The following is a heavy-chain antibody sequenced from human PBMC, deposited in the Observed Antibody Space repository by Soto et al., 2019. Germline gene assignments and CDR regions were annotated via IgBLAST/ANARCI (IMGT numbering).Heavy chain of an antibody. CDR3: ARDSGNYIDY. CDR2: IYYSGST. CDR1: GGSISSYY. J-gene: IGHJ4*02. V-gene: IGHV4-59*01. Sequence: SETLSLTCTVSGGSISSYYWSWIRQPPGKVLEWIGYIYYSGSTNYNPSLKSRVTISVDTSKNQFSLKLRSVTAADTAVYYCARDSGNYIDYWGQGTLVTVSS. D-gene: IGHD3-10*01.